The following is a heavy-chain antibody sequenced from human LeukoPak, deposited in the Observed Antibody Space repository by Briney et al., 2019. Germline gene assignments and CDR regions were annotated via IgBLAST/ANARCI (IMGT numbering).Heavy chain of an antibody. V-gene: IGHV4-4*02. D-gene: IGHD1-14*01. CDR3: AREILGGFNPGAY. CDR1: LDSTTSNF. J-gene: IGHJ4*02. CDR2: IHRSGSP. Sequence: SATLSLTCTVSLDSTTSNFWSWVRQPPGKGLEWIGEIHRSGSPNYNPSLQSRVTISIDRSRNQIVLELSSVTAADTAVYYCAREILGGFNPGAYWGQGTLVTVPS.